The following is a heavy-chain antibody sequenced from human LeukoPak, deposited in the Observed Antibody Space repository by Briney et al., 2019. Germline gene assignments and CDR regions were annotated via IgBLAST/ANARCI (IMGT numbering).Heavy chain of an antibody. CDR2: IQLSGAS. D-gene: IGHD2-15*01. V-gene: IGHV4-39*01. CDR1: GVSISRINYY. J-gene: IGHJ1*01. CDR3: ERQIVVVADFES. Sequence: PPETLSLTCTVSGVSISRINYYSGSIRHPPRQGLEWSGSIQLSGASYFHRSLKSRVTLSVDTSKKQLSRKLTSVTAAATAVYFCERQIVVVADFESWGEGTLVTVP.